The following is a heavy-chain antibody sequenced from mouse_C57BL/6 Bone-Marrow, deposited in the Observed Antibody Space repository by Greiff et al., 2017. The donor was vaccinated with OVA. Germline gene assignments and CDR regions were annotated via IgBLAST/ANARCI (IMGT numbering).Heavy chain of an antibody. CDR3: ARVDYVAMDY. V-gene: IGHV5-4*03. Sequence: DVKLQESGGGLVKPGGSLKLSCAASGFTFSSYAMSWVRQTPEKRLEWVATISDGGSYTYYPDNVKGRFTISRDNAKNNLYLQMSHLKSEDTAMYYCARVDYVAMDYWGQGTSVTVSS. J-gene: IGHJ4*01. CDR1: GFTFSSYA. CDR2: ISDGGSYT.